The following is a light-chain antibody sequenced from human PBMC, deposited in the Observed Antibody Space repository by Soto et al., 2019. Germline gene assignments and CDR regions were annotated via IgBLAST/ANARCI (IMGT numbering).Light chain of an antibody. CDR1: SSDVGGYNY. CDR3: SSYTTSNTVV. Sequence: QSALTQPASVSGSPGQSIPISCTGTSSDVGGYNYVSWYQHHPGKGPKLMIYDVSNRPSGVSNRFSGSKSGNTASLTISGLQTEDEADYYCSSYTTSNTVVFGGGTKLTVL. J-gene: IGLJ2*01. V-gene: IGLV2-14*03. CDR2: DVS.